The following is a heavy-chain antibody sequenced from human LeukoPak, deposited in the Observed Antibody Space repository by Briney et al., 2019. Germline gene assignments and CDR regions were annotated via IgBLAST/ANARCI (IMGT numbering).Heavy chain of an antibody. D-gene: IGHD6-13*01. J-gene: IGHJ4*02. CDR2: IYYSGST. CDR3: ATNSGYSSSWYYFDY. CDR1: GGSISSGGYY. V-gene: IGHV4-31*03. Sequence: SETLSLTCTVSGGSISSGGYYWSWIRQHPGKGLEWIGYIYYSGSTYYNPSLKSRVTISVDTSKNQFSLKLSSVTAADTAVYYYATNSGYSSSWYYFDYWGQGTLVTVSS.